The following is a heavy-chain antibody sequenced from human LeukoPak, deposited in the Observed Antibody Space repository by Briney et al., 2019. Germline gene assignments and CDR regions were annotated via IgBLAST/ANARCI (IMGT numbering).Heavy chain of an antibody. Sequence: SETLSLTCTVSSGSISTSNYYWGWVRQPPGKALEWIGNIFYSGSTYYSPSLKSRVTISLDTSRNQFSLKLNSVTAADTAVYYCAKSNGYGLIDIWGRGTMVTVSS. D-gene: IGHD3-10*01. CDR3: AKSNGYGLIDI. V-gene: IGHV4-39*07. CDR1: SGSISTSNYY. CDR2: IFYSGST. J-gene: IGHJ3*02.